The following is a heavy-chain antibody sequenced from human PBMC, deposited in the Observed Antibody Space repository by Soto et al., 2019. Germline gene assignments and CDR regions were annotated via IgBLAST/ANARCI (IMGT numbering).Heavy chain of an antibody. V-gene: IGHV3-9*01. D-gene: IGHD3-10*01. Sequence: GGSLRLSCAASGFTFSSYGMHWVRQAPGKGLEWVAGISWNSGSIGYADSVKGRFTISRDNAKNSLYLQMNSLRAEDTALYYCAKDYYGSGSYIQHWGQGTLVTVSS. J-gene: IGHJ1*01. CDR2: ISWNSGSI. CDR3: AKDYYGSGSYIQH. CDR1: GFTFSSYG.